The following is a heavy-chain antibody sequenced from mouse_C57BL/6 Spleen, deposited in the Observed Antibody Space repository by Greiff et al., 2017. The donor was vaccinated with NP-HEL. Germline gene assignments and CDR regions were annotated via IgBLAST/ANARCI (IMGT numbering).Heavy chain of an antibody. V-gene: IGHV1-19*01. Sequence: VRLQQSGPVLVKPGASVKMSCKASGYTFTDYYMNWVKQSHGKSLEWIGVFNPYNGGTSYNQKFKGKATLTVDKSSSTAYMELNSLTSEDSAVYYCARGGYGNYDAMDYWGQGTSVTVSS. CDR1: GYTFTDYY. D-gene: IGHD2-1*01. CDR2: FNPYNGGT. J-gene: IGHJ4*01. CDR3: ARGGYGNYDAMDY.